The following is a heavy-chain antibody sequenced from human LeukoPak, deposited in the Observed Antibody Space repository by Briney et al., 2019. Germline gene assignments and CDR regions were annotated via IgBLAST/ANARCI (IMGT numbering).Heavy chain of an antibody. CDR3: ARAWGPQNLDY. CDR1: GFTFSSYW. D-gene: IGHD7-27*01. V-gene: IGHV3-7*01. Sequence: GGSLRLPCAASGFTFSSYWMSWVRQAPGKGLEWVANIKQDGSEKYYVDSVKGRFTISRDNAKNSLYLQMNSLRAEDTAVYYCARAWGPQNLDYWGQGTLVTVSS. CDR2: IKQDGSEK. J-gene: IGHJ4*02.